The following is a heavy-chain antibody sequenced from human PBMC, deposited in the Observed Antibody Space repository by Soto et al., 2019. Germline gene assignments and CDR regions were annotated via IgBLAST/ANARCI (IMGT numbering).Heavy chain of an antibody. CDR3: AXGIGGSYYYDSSGSLDY. D-gene: IGHD3-22*01. J-gene: IGHJ4*02. CDR2: ISSSGSTI. Sequence: PGGSLRLSCAASGFTFSSYEMNWVRQAPGKGLEWVSYISSSGSTIYYADSVKGRFTISRDNAKNSLYLQMNSLRAEDTAVYYCAXGIGGSYYYDSSGSLDYWGQGTLVTVSS. CDR1: GFTFSSYE. V-gene: IGHV3-48*03.